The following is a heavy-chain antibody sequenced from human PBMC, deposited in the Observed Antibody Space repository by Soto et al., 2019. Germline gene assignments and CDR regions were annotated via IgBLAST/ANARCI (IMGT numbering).Heavy chain of an antibody. CDR1: GYTFTSYG. Sequence: GASVKVSCKASGYTFTSYGISWVRQAPGQGLEWVGWTSAYNGNSNYAQKYHGRVTMTTDTSTSTAYMEMSSLRSDDTAVYYCARIADCSTTSCPFPSRFHIRGYYYYYGLDVWG. CDR2: TSAYNGNS. D-gene: IGHD2-2*01. J-gene: IGHJ6*02. V-gene: IGHV1-18*01. CDR3: ARIADCSTTSCPFPSRFHIRGYYYYYGLDV.